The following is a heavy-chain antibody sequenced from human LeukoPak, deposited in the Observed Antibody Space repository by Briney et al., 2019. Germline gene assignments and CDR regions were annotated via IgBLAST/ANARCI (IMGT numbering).Heavy chain of an antibody. CDR3: ARDYGDCFDY. CDR1: GFTFSSYW. D-gene: IGHD4-17*01. CDR2: IKQDGSQK. Sequence: AGGSLRLSCAASGFTFSSYWMSWVRQAPGKGLEWVANIKQDGSQKYYVDSVKGRFTISRDNSKNTLYLQMNSLRAEDTAVYYCARDYGDCFDYWGQGTLVTVSS. J-gene: IGHJ4*02. V-gene: IGHV3-7*01.